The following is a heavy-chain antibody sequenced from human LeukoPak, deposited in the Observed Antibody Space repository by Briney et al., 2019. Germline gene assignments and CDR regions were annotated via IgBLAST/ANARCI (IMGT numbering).Heavy chain of an antibody. V-gene: IGHV3-48*03. D-gene: IGHD3-10*02. CDR1: GFTFSRYE. CDR2: FCSSGSTI. CDR3: AELGITMIGGV. J-gene: IGHJ6*04. Sequence: QSGGSLRLSCAASGFTFSRYEMNWVRQAPGKGLEGVSYFCSSGSTIYYADSVKGPFTISRDNAKNSLYLQMNSLRAADTAVYYCAELGITMIGGVWGKGNTVTISS.